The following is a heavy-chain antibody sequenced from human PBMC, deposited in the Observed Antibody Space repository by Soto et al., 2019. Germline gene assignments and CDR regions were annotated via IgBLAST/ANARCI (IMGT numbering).Heavy chain of an antibody. Sequence: EASVKVSCKASGYTFTNYGLTWVRQAPGQGPEWMGWISAYYGTTDYSQKFQDRLTLARDTSTRTVFMESRDLRSDDTAICSCTRDVQLSGVNAYGYWGQGTRVTGSS. CDR3: TRDVQLSGVNAYGY. CDR2: ISAYYGTT. J-gene: IGHJ4*02. CDR1: GYTFTNYG. V-gene: IGHV1-18*04. D-gene: IGHD2-21*01.